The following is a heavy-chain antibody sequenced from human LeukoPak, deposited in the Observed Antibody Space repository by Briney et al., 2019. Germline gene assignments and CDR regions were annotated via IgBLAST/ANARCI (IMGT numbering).Heavy chain of an antibody. CDR1: GYTFTSYG. V-gene: IGHV1-18*01. CDR3: ARPRVAGSLDY. Sequence: ASVKVSCKTSGYTFTSYGISWVRQAPGQGLEWMGWISGYNAKTNYAQKFQGRVTMTIDTSTSTVYMELRSLRSDDTAVYYCARPRVAGSLDYRGQGTLVTVSS. CDR2: ISGYNAKT. J-gene: IGHJ4*02. D-gene: IGHD6-19*01.